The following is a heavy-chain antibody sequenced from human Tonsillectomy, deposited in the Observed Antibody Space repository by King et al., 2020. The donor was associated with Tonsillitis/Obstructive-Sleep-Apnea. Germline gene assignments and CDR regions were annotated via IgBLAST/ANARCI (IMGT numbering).Heavy chain of an antibody. CDR1: GFTFGDYA. V-gene: IGHV3-49*04. Sequence: EVQLVESGGGLVQTGRSLRLSCTASGFTFGDYAMNRVRQAPGKGLEWVGFIRSKAYGGTTEYAASVKGRFTISRDDSKSIAYLQMNSLKTEDTAVYYCTRDHNYLVLAATCPGYWGQGTLVTVSS. J-gene: IGHJ4*02. CDR2: IRSKAYGGTT. CDR3: TRDHNYLVLAATCPGY. D-gene: IGHD3-3*02.